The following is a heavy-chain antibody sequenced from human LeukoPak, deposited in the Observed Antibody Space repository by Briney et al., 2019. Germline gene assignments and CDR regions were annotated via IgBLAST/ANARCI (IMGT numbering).Heavy chain of an antibody. V-gene: IGHV3-9*01. CDR2: ISWNSGSI. CDR3: ASLSPRDY. D-gene: IGHD2/OR15-2a*01. J-gene: IGHJ4*02. Sequence: PGGSLRLSCAASGFTFDDYAMHWVRQAPGKGLEWVSGISWNSGSIGYADSVKGRFTISRDNAKNSLYLQMNSLRAEDTALYYCASLSPRDYWGQGTLVTVSS. CDR1: GFTFDDYA.